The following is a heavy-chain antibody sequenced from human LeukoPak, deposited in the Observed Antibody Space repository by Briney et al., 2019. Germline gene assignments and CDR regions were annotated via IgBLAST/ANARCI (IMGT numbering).Heavy chain of an antibody. CDR1: GGSFSGYY. V-gene: IGHV4-34*01. J-gene: IGHJ4*02. D-gene: IGHD3-22*01. CDR2: INHSGST. CDR3: GTYYYDSSGRDY. Sequence: PSETLSLTCAVYGGSFSGYYWSWIRQPPGKGLEWIGEINHSGSTNYNPSLKSRVTISVDTSKNQFSLTLSSVTAADTAVYYCGTYYYDSSGRDYWGQGTLVTVSS.